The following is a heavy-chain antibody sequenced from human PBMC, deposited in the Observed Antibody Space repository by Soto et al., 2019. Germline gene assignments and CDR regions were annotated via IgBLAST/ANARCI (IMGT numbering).Heavy chain of an antibody. D-gene: IGHD1-26*01. J-gene: IGHJ4*02. CDR1: GYAFTSNG. CDR2: ISAYNGNT. CDR3: ARIGGSYSTLDY. V-gene: IGHV1-18*01. Sequence: SVKVTCKDSGYAFTSNGISWVRQAPGQGLEWMGWISAYNGNTNYAQKLQGRVTMTTDTSTSTAYMELRSLRSDDTAVYYCARIGGSYSTLDYWGQGTLVTVSS.